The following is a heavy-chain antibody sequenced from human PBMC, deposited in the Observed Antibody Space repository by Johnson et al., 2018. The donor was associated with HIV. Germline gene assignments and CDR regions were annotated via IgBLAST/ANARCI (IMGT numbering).Heavy chain of an antibody. CDR3: ARELRAGGAFDT. D-gene: IGHD4-17*01. Sequence: EVQLVESGGGLVQPGGSLRLSCAASGFTFDDYGMSWVRQGPGKGLEWVSGINWNGGSRGYADSLMGRFTISRDNAKKSLYMQMNSLRGEDTAVYYCARELRAGGAFDTWGQGTMVTVS. V-gene: IGHV3-20*04. CDR2: INWNGGSR. J-gene: IGHJ3*02. CDR1: GFTFDDYG.